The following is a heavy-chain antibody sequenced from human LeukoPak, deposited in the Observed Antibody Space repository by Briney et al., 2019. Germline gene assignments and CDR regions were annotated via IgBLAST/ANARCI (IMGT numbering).Heavy chain of an antibody. CDR1: GFSVSTNY. CDR2: IYSSGGT. V-gene: IGHV3-53*01. J-gene: IGHJ4*02. Sequence: PGGSLRLSCAASGFSVSTNYMSWVRQAPGKGLEWVSVIYSSGGTYYADSVRGRFTISRDNSRNKVYLQMDILRVEDTAIYYCARDMSGPPLFYYWGQGTLVTVSS. CDR3: ARDMSGPPLFYY. D-gene: IGHD2-8*02.